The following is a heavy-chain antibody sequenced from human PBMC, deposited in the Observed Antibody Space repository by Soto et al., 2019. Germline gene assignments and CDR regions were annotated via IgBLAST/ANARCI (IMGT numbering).Heavy chain of an antibody. CDR1: GDSVSSNSAA. Sequence: SQTLSLTCVISGDSVSSNSAAWNWIRQSPSRGLEWLGRTYYRSKWYNDYAVSVKSRITINPDTSKNQFSLQLNSVTPEDTAVYYCARDISREYCSGGSCYSALDYWGQGTLVTVYS. J-gene: IGHJ4*02. CDR3: ARDISREYCSGGSCYSALDY. D-gene: IGHD2-15*01. CDR2: TYYRSKWYN. V-gene: IGHV6-1*01.